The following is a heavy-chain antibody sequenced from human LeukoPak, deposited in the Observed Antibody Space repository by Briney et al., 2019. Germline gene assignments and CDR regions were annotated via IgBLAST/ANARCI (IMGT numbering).Heavy chain of an antibody. J-gene: IGHJ4*02. V-gene: IGHV3-11*06. D-gene: IGHD4/OR15-4a*01. CDR3: ARGGANRFDS. CDR1: GFTFSDYY. Sequence: GGSLRLSCAASGFTFSDYYMSWIRQAPGKGLEWVSYISTSSSYTNYADSVKGRFTISRDKAKNSLYLQMDSLRAEDTAVYYCARGGANRFDSWGQGALVTVSS. CDR2: ISTSSSYT.